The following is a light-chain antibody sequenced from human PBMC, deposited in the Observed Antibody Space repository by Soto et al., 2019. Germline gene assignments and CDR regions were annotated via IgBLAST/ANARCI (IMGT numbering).Light chain of an antibody. Sequence: QSVLTQPPSVSGSPGQSVAISCTGTSSDVGTYNRVSWYQQPPGTAHRLMIYDVSNRPSGVPDRFSGSKSGNTASLTISGLQADDEADYYCSSYTSTSTYVFGTGTKVTVL. CDR1: SSDVGTYNR. CDR3: SSYTSTSTYV. CDR2: DVS. J-gene: IGLJ1*01. V-gene: IGLV2-18*02.